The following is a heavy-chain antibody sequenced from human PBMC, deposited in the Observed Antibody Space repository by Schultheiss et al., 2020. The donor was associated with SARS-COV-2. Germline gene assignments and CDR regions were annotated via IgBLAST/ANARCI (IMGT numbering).Heavy chain of an antibody. CDR1: GFTFSSYD. D-gene: IGHD3-22*01. CDR2: IGTAGDT. V-gene: IGHV3-13*01. J-gene: IGHJ4*02. Sequence: GESLKISCAASGFTFSSYDMHWVRQATGKGLEWVSAIGTAGDTYYPGSVKGRFTISRDNSKNTLYLQMNSLRAEDTAVYYCAREVRYDSSGYRASGIHWGQGTLVTVSS. CDR3: AREVRYDSSGYRASGIH.